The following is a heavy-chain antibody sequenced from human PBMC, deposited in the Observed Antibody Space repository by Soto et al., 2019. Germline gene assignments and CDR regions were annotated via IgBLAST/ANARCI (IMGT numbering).Heavy chain of an antibody. CDR1: GGTFSTYI. D-gene: IGHD1-26*01. J-gene: IGHJ4*02. V-gene: IGHV1-69*02. CDR2: ISPMVGIA. Sequence: QVQLVQSGAEVKKPGSSVRVSCKASGGTFSTYIISWLRQATGQGLEWMGRISPMVGIAIYAQKFQGRIXXXXXXXXXXXXXXXXXXXXEDTAVXXXXRLASGSYDYWGQGTLITVSS. CDR3: XRLASGSYDY.